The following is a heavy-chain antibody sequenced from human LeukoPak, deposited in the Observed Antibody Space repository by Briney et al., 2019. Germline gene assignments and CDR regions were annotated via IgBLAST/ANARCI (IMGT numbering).Heavy chain of an antibody. CDR1: GGSISSYY. D-gene: IGHD2-15*01. CDR3: ARDLGAVVAAGYFDY. V-gene: IGHV4-4*07. Sequence: SETLSLTCTVSGGSISSYYWSWIRQPPGKGLEWIGRIYTSGSTNYNPSLKSRVTMSVDTSKNQFSLKLSSVTAADTAVYYCARDLGAVVAAGYFDYWGQGTLVTVSS. J-gene: IGHJ4*02. CDR2: IYTSGST.